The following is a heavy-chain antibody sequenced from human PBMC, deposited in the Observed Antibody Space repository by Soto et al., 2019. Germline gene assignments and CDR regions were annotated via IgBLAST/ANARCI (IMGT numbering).Heavy chain of an antibody. CDR3: ARHGLISALNWFDP. J-gene: IGHJ5*02. CDR2: IYPGDSHT. V-gene: IGHV5-51*01. CDR1: GNRFSSYG. D-gene: IGHD6-6*01. Sequence: XESVTVTWKCSGNRFSSYGIVLVRQMPGKGLEWMGLIYPGDSHTRYSPSFQGQVTISADKSISTAYLQWSSLKASDTAMYYCARHGLISALNWFDPSGHGTLVTV.